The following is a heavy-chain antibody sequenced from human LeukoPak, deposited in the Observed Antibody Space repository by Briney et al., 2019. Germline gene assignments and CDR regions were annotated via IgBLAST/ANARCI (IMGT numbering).Heavy chain of an antibody. CDR2: ISGRGGST. Sequence: PGGSLRLSCAASGFTFSNYAMSWVRQAPGKGLEWVSTISGRGGSTYYADSVKGRFTISRDDSKNTLYLQMNSLRAEDTAVYYCAKNPASTGYSSLQEWGQGTLVTVSS. J-gene: IGHJ1*01. CDR3: AKNPASTGYSSLQE. V-gene: IGHV3-23*01. D-gene: IGHD3-22*01. CDR1: GFTFSNYA.